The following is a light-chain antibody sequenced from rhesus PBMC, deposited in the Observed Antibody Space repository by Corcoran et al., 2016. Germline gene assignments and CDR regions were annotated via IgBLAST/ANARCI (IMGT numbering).Light chain of an antibody. Sequence: QVILTQSPATLSLSPGERATLSCRASQSVSSYLAWYQQKPGQDPRRLICGASSRATGFPDRVRGSGSETDFTLTLRSLEPEDVGVYHFYQHISGWTFGQGTTVDIK. CDR3: YQHISGWT. CDR1: QSVSSY. V-gene: IGKV3-10*01. CDR2: GAS. J-gene: IGKJ1*01.